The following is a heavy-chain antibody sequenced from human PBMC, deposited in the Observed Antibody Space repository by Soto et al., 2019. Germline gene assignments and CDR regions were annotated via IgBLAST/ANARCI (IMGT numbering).Heavy chain of an antibody. CDR2: IYYSGST. Sequence: SETLSLTCTVSGGSISSYYWSWIRQPPGKGLEWIGYIYYSGSTNYNPSLKSRVTISVDTSKNQFSLKLSSVTAADTAVYYCATAYYSYGYFDYWGQGTLVTVPQ. D-gene: IGHD5-18*01. J-gene: IGHJ4*02. CDR3: ATAYYSYGYFDY. CDR1: GGSISSYY. V-gene: IGHV4-59*01.